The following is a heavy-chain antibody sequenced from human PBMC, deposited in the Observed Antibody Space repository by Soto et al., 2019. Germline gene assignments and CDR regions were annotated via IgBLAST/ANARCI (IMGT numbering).Heavy chain of an antibody. CDR2: IGGSGGGT. Sequence: HPGGSLRLSCAASGFTASNYAMTWVRQAPGQGLEWVSGIGGSGGGTYYADSVKGRFTISRDNSKNTLYLQMNSLRAEDTAVYYCAKDSGYSYGYDYFDYWGQGTLVTVSS. J-gene: IGHJ4*02. CDR3: AKDSGYSYGYDYFDY. D-gene: IGHD5-18*01. V-gene: IGHV3-23*01. CDR1: GFTASNYA.